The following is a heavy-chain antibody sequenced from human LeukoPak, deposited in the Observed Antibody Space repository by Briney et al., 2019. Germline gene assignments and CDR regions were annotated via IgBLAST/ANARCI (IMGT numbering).Heavy chain of an antibody. CDR2: IYYSGST. CDR3: ASLNYYDSSGYPRVYFDY. J-gene: IGHJ4*02. CDR1: GGSISSGGYY. V-gene: IGHV4-31*03. D-gene: IGHD3-22*01. Sequence: SETLSLTCTVSGGSISSGGYYWSWIRQRPVKGLEWIGYIYYSGSTYYNPSLKSRVTISVDTSKNQFSLKLSSVTAADTAVYYCASLNYYDSSGYPRVYFDYWGQGTLVTVSS.